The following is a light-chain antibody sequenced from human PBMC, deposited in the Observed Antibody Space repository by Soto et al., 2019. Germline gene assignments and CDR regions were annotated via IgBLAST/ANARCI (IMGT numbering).Light chain of an antibody. Sequence: QSALTQPRSVSGSPGQSVTISCTGTSTDVGAYNYVSWYQQHPGKAPKLIVYDVISRPSGVPDRFSGSTSGNTPSLTISGLQAEDEVDYYCCSYAGSYTYVFGTGTKLTVL. CDR2: DVI. CDR1: STDVGAYNY. J-gene: IGLJ1*01. CDR3: CSYAGSYTYV. V-gene: IGLV2-11*01.